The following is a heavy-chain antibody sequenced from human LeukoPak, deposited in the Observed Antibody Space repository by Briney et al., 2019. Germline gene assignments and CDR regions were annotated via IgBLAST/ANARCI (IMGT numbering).Heavy chain of an antibody. CDR2: IYPGDSDT. CDR3: ARLNVAAAGINWFDP. Sequence: GESLKISCKGSGYSFTSYWIGWVRQMPGKGLEWMGIIYPGDSDTRYSPSFQGQVTISADKSISTAYLQWSSLKASDTAMYYRARLNVAAAGINWFDPWGQGTLVTVSS. CDR1: GYSFTSYW. V-gene: IGHV5-51*01. D-gene: IGHD6-13*01. J-gene: IGHJ5*02.